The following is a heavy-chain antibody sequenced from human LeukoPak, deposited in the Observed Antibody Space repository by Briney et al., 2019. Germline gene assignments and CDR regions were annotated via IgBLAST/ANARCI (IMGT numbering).Heavy chain of an antibody. CDR3: ARAAQFSFDY. V-gene: IGHV3-30*03. CDR1: GFTFSSYV. J-gene: IGHJ4*02. Sequence: GRSLRLSCAASGFTFSSYVMHWVRQAPGKGLEWVAFISYDGGNKYYADSVKGRFTISRDNSKNTLYLQMNSLRTEDTAVYYCARAAQFSFDYWGQGTLVTVSS. CDR2: ISYDGGNK.